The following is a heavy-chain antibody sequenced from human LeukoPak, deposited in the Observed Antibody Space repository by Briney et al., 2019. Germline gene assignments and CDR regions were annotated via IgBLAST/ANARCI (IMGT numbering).Heavy chain of an antibody. V-gene: IGHV4-59*01. D-gene: IGHD3-22*01. Sequence: PSETLSLTCTVSGGSISSYYWSWIRQPPGKGLEWIGYIYYSRSTNYNPSLKSRVTISVDTSKNQFSLKLSSVTAADTAVYYCARDTYYDSSGYYSQFDYWGQGTLVTVSS. CDR3: ARDTYYDSSGYYSQFDY. J-gene: IGHJ4*02. CDR2: IYYSRST. CDR1: GGSISSYY.